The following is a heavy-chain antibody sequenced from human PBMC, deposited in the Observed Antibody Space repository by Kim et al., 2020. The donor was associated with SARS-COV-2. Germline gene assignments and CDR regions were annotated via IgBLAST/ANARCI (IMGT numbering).Heavy chain of an antibody. CDR1: GFTFSSYW. D-gene: IGHD2-15*01. J-gene: IGHJ4*02. CDR3: ARGLYYDY. V-gene: IGHV3-7*03. Sequence: GGSLRHSCAASGFTFSSYWRSWVRQAPGKGLEWVANIKQDGSEKYYVDSVKGRSTISRDNAKNSLYLQMNSLRAEDTAVYYCARGLYYDYWGQGTLVTVS. CDR2: IKQDGSEK.